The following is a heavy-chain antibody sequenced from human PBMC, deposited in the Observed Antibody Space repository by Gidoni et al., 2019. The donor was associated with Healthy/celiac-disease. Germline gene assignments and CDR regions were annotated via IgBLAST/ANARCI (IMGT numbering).Heavy chain of an antibody. J-gene: IGHJ4*02. D-gene: IGHD6-19*01. V-gene: IGHV4-38-2*02. Sequence: QLNLQESGPGLVKPSETLSLPCPVPGYSLSSGYYWGWIRQPPGKGLEWIGYIYHSGSTYYNPSLRSRVTISVDTSKNQFSLKLSSVTAADTAVYYCARGRGEQWPRGFDYWGQGTLVTVSS. CDR2: IYHSGST. CDR3: ARGRGEQWPRGFDY. CDR1: GYSLSSGYY.